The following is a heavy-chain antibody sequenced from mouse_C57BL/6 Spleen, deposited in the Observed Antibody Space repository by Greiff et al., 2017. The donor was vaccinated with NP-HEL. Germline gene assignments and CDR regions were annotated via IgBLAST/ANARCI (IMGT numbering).Heavy chain of an antibody. CDR1: FYTFTIYF. D-gene: IGHD4-1*01. Sequence: QPQQPGAALVTPFSSFPLSFTSSFYTFTIYFIHFLKQRPGRGLEWIGRIDPNSGGTKYNEKFKSKATLTVDKPSSTAYMQLSSLTSEDSAVYYCARYTGNYAMDYWGQGTSVTVSS. V-gene: IGHV1-72*01. J-gene: IGHJ4*01. CDR2: IDPNSGGT. CDR3: ARYTGNYAMDY.